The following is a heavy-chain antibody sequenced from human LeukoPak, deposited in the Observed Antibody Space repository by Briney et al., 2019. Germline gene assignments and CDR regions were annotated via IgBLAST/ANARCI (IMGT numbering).Heavy chain of an antibody. D-gene: IGHD3-10*01. V-gene: IGHV3-30*04. CDR2: ISYDGSNK. Sequence: HTGGSLRLSCVASGFSFDDYAMHWVRQAPGKGLEGVAVISYDGSNKYYADSVKGRFTISRDNSKNTLYLQMNSLRAEDTAVYYCARDLRWFGELHWFDPWGQGTLVTVSS. CDR3: ARDLRWFGELHWFDP. CDR1: GFSFDDYA. J-gene: IGHJ5*02.